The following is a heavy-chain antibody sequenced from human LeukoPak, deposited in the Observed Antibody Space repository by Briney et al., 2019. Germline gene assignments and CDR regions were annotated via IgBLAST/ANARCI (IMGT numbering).Heavy chain of an antibody. CDR1: GFTVSSNY. CDR3: ARDRRSPHSAYDWGHLDS. CDR2: IYSGGST. J-gene: IGHJ4*02. D-gene: IGHD5-12*01. V-gene: IGHV3-53*01. Sequence: GGSLRLSCAASGFTVSSNYMSWVRQAPGKGLEWVSVIYSGGSTYYADSVKGRFTISRDNSKNTLYLQMNSLRAEDTAVYYCARDRRSPHSAYDWGHLDSWGQGTLVAVSS.